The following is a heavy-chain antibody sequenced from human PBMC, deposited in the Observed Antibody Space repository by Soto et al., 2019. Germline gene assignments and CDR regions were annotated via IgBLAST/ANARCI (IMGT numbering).Heavy chain of an antibody. CDR1: GFTFSSYW. J-gene: IGHJ6*02. V-gene: IGHV3-7*01. CDR3: ARIASTGRGWDV. CDR2: IKQDGSEK. D-gene: IGHD6-13*01. Sequence: EVQLVESGGGLVQPGGSLRLSCADSGFTFSSYWMSWVRQAPVKGLEWVGNIKQDGSEKNYVDSVKGRFTISRDNAKSSVYLQMNSLRAEDTAVYYCARIASTGRGWDVWGQGTTVVVSS.